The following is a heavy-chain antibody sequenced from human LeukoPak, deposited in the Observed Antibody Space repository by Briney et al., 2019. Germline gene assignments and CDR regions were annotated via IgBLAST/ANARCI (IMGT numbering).Heavy chain of an antibody. J-gene: IGHJ4*02. CDR2: ISPSGTSK. CDR1: GFTFSSYS. V-gene: IGHV3-48*04. D-gene: IGHD6-13*01. Sequence: PGGSLRLSCAASGFTFSSYSMNWVRQAPGKGLEWVSYISPSGTSKYYADSVKGRFTISRDNAKNSLYLQMNSLRAEDTAVYYCARDPTNLYATSWYGFDYWGQGTLVTVSS. CDR3: ARDPTNLYATSWYGFDY.